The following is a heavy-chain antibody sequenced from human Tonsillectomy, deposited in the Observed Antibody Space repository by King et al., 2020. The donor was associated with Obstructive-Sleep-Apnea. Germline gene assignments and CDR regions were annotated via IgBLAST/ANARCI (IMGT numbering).Heavy chain of an antibody. J-gene: IGHJ6*02. V-gene: IGHV1-18*04. Sequence: QLVQSGAEVKKRGASVKVSCKASGYTFTSYGITWVRQVPGQGLEWMGWITAYNGNTNYAQKLQGRVTMTTDTSTSTAYMELRSLRSDDTAVYYCARIPLTTVTNSYGMDVWGQGTTVTVSS. CDR3: ARIPLTTVTNSYGMDV. CDR1: GYTFTSYG. D-gene: IGHD4-11*01. CDR2: ITAYNGNT.